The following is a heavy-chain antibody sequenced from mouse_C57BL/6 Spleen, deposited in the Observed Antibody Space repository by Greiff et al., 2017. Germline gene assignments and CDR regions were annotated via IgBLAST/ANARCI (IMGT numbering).Heavy chain of an antibody. D-gene: IGHD1-1*01. CDR1: GFTFSDYG. J-gene: IGHJ2*01. CDR3: ARGGITTVVVPFDY. V-gene: IGHV5-17*01. CDR2: ISSGSSTI. Sequence: EVHLVEPGGGLVKPGGSLKLSCAASGFTFSDYGMHWVRQAPEKGLEWVAYISSGSSTIYYADTVKGRFTISRDNAKNTLFLQMTSLRSEDTAMYYCARGGITTVVVPFDYWGQGTTLTVSS.